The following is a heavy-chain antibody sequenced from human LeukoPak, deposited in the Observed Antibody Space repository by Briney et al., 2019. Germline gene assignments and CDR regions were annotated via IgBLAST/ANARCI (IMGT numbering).Heavy chain of an antibody. D-gene: IGHD3-22*01. CDR1: GYTFTSYY. CDR3: ARGHTPSYYYDSSGYYYVN. Sequence: ASVTVSCKASGYTFTSYYMHWVRQAPGQGLEWMGIINPSGGSTSYAQKFQGRVTMTRDTSTSTVYMELSSLRSEDTAVYYCARGHTPSYYYDSSGYYYVNWGQGTLVTVSS. J-gene: IGHJ4*02. CDR2: INPSGGST. V-gene: IGHV1-46*01.